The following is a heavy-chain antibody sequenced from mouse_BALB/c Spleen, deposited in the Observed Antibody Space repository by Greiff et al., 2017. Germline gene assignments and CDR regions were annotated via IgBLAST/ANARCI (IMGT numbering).Heavy chain of an antibody. D-gene: IGHD2-1*01. CDR2: IYPGGGYT. J-gene: IGHJ1*01. CDR3: ARTGNYWYCDV. CDR1: GYTFTNYW. V-gene: IGHV1-63*02. Sequence: VQLQESGAELVRPGTSVKISCKASGYTFTNYWLGWVKQRPGHGLEWIGDIYPGGGYTYYNEKFKGKATLTADTSSSTAYMQLSSLTSEDSAVYFCARTGNYWYCDVWGAGTTVTVSS.